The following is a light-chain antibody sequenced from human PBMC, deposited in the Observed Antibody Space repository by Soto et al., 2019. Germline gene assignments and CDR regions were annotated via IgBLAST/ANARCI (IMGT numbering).Light chain of an antibody. CDR3: HQSGDSPQT. J-gene: IGKJ1*01. CDR1: QSLSVSY. Sequence: EIVLTQSPGTLSLSPGDRATLSCRASQSLSVSYIAWYQQRPGQAPRLLIYGTSTRATGIPDRFSGSGSGTDFTLAISRLEPEDFAVYYCHQSGDSPQTFGQGTTVEI. CDR2: GTS. V-gene: IGKV3-20*01.